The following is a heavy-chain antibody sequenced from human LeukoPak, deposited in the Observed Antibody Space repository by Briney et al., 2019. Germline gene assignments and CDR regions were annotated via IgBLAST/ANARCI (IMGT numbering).Heavy chain of an antibody. CDR3: ARGASRISWPGIDY. D-gene: IGHD3-3*02. J-gene: IGHJ4*02. CDR2: IWYDGSNK. CDR1: GFTFSSYG. Sequence: PGRSLRLSCSASGFTFSSYGMHWVRQAPGKGLEWVAVIWYDGSNKYYADSVKGRFTISRDHSNNSVSLQMTNLRVEDTAIYYCARGASRISWPGIDYWGQGTLVTVSS. V-gene: IGHV3-33*01.